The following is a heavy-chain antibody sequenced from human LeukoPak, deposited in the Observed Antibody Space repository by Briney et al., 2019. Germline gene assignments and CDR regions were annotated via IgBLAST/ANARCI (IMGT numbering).Heavy chain of an antibody. J-gene: IGHJ4*02. D-gene: IGHD2-2*02. CDR2: INANSGAT. CDR1: GYTFADYF. Sequence: ASVKVSCKTSGYTFADYFIHWVRQAPGQGLEYMGRINANSGATEYQQKFQGGVTMTRDTSISTAYMELSRLRSDDTAVYYCARAYTWGYFDYWGQGTLVTVSS. V-gene: IGHV1-2*06. CDR3: ARAYTWGYFDY.